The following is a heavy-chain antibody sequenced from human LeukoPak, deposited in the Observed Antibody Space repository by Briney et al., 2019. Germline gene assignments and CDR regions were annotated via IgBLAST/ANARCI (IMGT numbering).Heavy chain of an antibody. Sequence: GRSLRLSCAASGFTFSSYAMHWVRQAPGKGLEWVAVISYDGSNKYYADSVKGRFTISRDNSNNTLYLQMNSLRAEDTAVYYCARDSGYIVVVPVAGLPDYWGQGTLVTVSP. V-gene: IGHV3-30-3*01. CDR1: GFTFSSYA. CDR3: ARDSGYIVVVPVAGLPDY. D-gene: IGHD2-2*01. J-gene: IGHJ4*02. CDR2: ISYDGSNK.